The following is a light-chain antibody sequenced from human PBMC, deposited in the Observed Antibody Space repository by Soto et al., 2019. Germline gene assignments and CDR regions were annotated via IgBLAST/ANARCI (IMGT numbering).Light chain of an antibody. J-gene: IGLJ2*01. V-gene: IGLV1-40*01. CDR3: QSYDNSLSGSL. CDR1: SSNIGAGYD. Sequence: QSVLTQPPSVSGAPGQRVTISCTGSSSNIGAGYDVYWYQQLPGTAPKLLIYGNNHRPSGVPDRFSGSKSDTSASLAITGLQAEDEAGYYCQSYDNSLSGSLFGGGTKVTVL. CDR2: GNN.